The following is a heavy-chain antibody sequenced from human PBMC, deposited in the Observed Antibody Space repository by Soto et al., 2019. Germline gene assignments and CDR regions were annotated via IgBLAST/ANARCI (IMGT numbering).Heavy chain of an antibody. CDR1: GFTFSSYA. D-gene: IGHD1-20*01. CDR2: ISGSGGST. Sequence: GGSLRLSCAASGFTFSSYAMSWVRQAPGKGLEWVSAISGSGGSTYYADSVKGRFTISRDNSKNTLYLQMNSLRAEDTAVYYCAKTKEMATSDRGDKWKGYYYYYYGMDVWGQGTTVTVSS. CDR3: AKTKEMATSDRGDKWKGYYYYYYGMDV. J-gene: IGHJ6*02. V-gene: IGHV3-23*01.